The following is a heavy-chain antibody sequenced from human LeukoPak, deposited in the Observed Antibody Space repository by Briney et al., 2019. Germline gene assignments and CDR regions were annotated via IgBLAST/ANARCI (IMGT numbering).Heavy chain of an antibody. V-gene: IGHV3-48*03. CDR2: ISSSGSTI. Sequence: PGGSLRLSCAASGFTFSSYEMNWVRQAPGKGLEWVSYISSSGSTIYYADSVKGRFTISRDNSKNMLYLQLNSLRADDTAMYYCARNLGPFDVRGHGTMVTVSS. CDR1: GFTFSSYE. CDR3: ARNLGPFDV. D-gene: IGHD3-16*01. J-gene: IGHJ3*01.